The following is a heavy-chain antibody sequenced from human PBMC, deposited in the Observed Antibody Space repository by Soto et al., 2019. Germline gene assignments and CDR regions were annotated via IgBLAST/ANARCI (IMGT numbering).Heavy chain of an antibody. J-gene: IGHJ5*02. V-gene: IGHV4-39*01. D-gene: IGHD3-10*01. CDR3: ARHGYYGSGSYS. CDR1: GGSISNRSHY. Sequence: QLQLQESGPGLVKPSETLSLTCTVSGGSISNRSHYWGWIRQPPGKGLEWIGTIYYSGSTYYNPSLGGPVTITVDTSKNQFSLKLNSVTAADTAVYYCARHGYYGSGSYSWGQGTLVSVSS. CDR2: IYYSGST.